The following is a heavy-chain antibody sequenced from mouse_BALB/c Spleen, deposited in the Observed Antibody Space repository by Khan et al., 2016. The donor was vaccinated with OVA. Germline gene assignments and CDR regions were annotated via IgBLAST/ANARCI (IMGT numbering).Heavy chain of an antibody. CDR1: GYTFTTYW. Sequence: VQLQESGAELAKPGASVKMSCKASGYTFTTYWMHWVKQRPGQGLEWIGYINPTSGYTDYTEKFKDRATLSADRSSSTAYMQLSSLTSEDSAIYYCKRDRIDYWGQGNTLTVSS. CDR3: KRDRIDY. CDR2: INPTSGYT. V-gene: IGHV1-7*01. J-gene: IGHJ2*01.